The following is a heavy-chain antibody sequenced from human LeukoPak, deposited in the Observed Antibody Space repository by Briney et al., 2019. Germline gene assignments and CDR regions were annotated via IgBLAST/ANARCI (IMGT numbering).Heavy chain of an antibody. D-gene: IGHD3-9*01. Sequence: GGSLRLSCAASGFTFSSYWMSWVRQAPGKGLEWVANIKQDGSEEYYVDSVKGRFTISRDNAKNSLYLQMNSLRAEDTAVYYCARGLVIVDFDYWGQGTLVTVSS. CDR3: ARGLVIVDFDY. CDR1: GFTFSSYW. J-gene: IGHJ4*02. CDR2: IKQDGSEE. V-gene: IGHV3-7*01.